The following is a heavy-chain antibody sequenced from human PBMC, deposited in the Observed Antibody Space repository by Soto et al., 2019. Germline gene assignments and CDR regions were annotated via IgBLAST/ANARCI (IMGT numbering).Heavy chain of an antibody. J-gene: IGHJ4*02. Sequence: ASVKVSCKASGYTFTSYDMHWVRQAPGQGLERMGIINPSGGSTSYAQKFQGRVTMTRDTSTSTDYMELSSLRSEDTAVYYCATPGYSYVLDYWGQGTLVTVSS. V-gene: IGHV1-46*01. CDR2: INPSGGST. CDR1: GYTFTSYD. CDR3: ATPGYSYVLDY. D-gene: IGHD5-18*01.